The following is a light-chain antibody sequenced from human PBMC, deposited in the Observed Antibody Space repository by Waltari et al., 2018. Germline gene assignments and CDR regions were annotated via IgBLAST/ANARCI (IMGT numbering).Light chain of an antibody. J-gene: IGKJ1*01. CDR1: QTVSSN. Sequence: EIVMTQSPATLSVSPGERATVSCRASQTVSSNLACYQQKPGQSPRLLIYSASTRATGIPARFSGSGSGTEFTLTISSLQSEDFALYYCQQYNDWPRTFGQGTKVEIK. V-gene: IGKV3-15*01. CDR3: QQYNDWPRT. CDR2: SAS.